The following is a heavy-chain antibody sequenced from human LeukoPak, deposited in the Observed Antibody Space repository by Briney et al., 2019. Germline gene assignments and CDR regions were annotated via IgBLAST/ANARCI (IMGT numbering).Heavy chain of an antibody. V-gene: IGHV3-74*01. Sequence: GGSLRLSCAASGFTLSNYWMFWVRQAPGKGLVWVSRIHSDGTTTAYADSVKGRFTISRDNAKNTLYLQMSSLRAEDTAVYYCARGGATGNWFDPWGQGTLVTVSS. CDR3: ARGGATGNWFDP. CDR2: IHSDGTTT. D-gene: IGHD1-26*01. J-gene: IGHJ5*02. CDR1: GFTLSNYW.